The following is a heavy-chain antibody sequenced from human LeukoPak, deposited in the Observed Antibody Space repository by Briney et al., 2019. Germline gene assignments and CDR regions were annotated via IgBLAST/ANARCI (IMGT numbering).Heavy chain of an antibody. Sequence: SETLSLTCTVFGGSISSYYWSWIRQPAGKGLEWIGRIYTSGSTNYNPSLKSRVAMSVDTSKNQFSLKLSSVTAADTAVYYCARDYEGTSSPVWYYYYYGMDVWGQGTTVTVSS. V-gene: IGHV4-4*07. CDR3: ARDYEGTSSPVWYYYYYGMDV. D-gene: IGHD2-2*01. CDR2: IYTSGST. CDR1: GGSISSYY. J-gene: IGHJ6*02.